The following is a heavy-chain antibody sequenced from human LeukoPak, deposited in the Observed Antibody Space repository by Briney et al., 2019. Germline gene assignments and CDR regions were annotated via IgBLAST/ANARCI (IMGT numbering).Heavy chain of an antibody. V-gene: IGHV5-51*01. CDR1: GYTFTNFW. CDR3: ARGSSYYNF. J-gene: IGHJ4*02. CDR2: IHPGDSDT. D-gene: IGHD1-26*01. Sequence: GESLKISCKGSGYTFTNFWIGWVRQMPGKGLEWMGIIHPGDSDTRYSPSFQGQVTISADKSLSTAYLQWSSLQASGTAMYYCARGSSYYNFWGQGTLVTVSS.